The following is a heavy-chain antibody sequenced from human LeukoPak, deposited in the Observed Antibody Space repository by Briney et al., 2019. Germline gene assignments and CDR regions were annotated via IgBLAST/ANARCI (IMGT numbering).Heavy chain of an antibody. D-gene: IGHD2-15*01. V-gene: IGHV4-30-4*01. CDR1: GASIRSGDYY. Sequence: SETLSLTCTVSGASIRSGDYYWSWIRQPPGKGLEWIGYIYDSGSTYYNPSLKSRITISVDTSENRFSLKLSSVTATDTAVYYCARDCSGGSCYGAFDIWGQGTMVTVS. J-gene: IGHJ3*02. CDR2: IYDSGST. CDR3: ARDCSGGSCYGAFDI.